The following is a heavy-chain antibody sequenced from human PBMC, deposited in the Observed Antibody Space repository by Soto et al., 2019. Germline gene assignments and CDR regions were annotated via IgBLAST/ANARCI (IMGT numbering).Heavy chain of an antibody. CDR3: ARRIPVGGSNWLDP. V-gene: IGHV6-1*01. CDR1: GDNISSNSAA. Sequence: PSQTLSLTCAISGDNISSNSAAWNWIRQSPSRGLEWLGRTYYRSRWSSDYAESVKGRITINPDTSKNQFSLLLNSVTPDDTAVYFCARRIPVGGSNWLDPWGQGTQVTVYS. J-gene: IGHJ5*02. CDR2: TYYRSRWSS. D-gene: IGHD6-19*01.